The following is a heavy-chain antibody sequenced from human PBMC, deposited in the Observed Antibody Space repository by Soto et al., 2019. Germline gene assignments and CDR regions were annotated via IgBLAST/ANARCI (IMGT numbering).Heavy chain of an antibody. D-gene: IGHD3-3*01. CDR2: IKEDGSEE. J-gene: IGHJ4*02. CDR3: ETAISSPFWNFDY. Sequence: EVQLVQSGGDLVQPGGSLRLSCVASGFTFSTYWMTWVRQAPGMGLEWVAGIKEDGSEEVYVDSVKGRFSISRSNAKTSLYLQLTSLRAEGTAVYSCETAISSPFWNFDYWGQGSLVTVSS. V-gene: IGHV3-7*01. CDR1: GFTFSTYW.